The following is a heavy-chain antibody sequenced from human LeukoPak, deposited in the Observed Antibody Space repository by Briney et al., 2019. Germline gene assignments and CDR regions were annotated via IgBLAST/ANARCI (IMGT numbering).Heavy chain of an antibody. V-gene: IGHV1-46*01. CDR3: ARTEDSGSYCLGY. CDR1: GYTFTSYY. CDR2: INPSGGST. Sequence: GASVKVSCKASGYTFTSYYMHWVRQAPVQGLEWIAIINPSGGSTSYAQKFQGRVTMTRDTSTSTVYMELSSLSSEDTAVYYCARTEDSGSYCLGYWGQGTLVTVSS. J-gene: IGHJ4*02. D-gene: IGHD1-26*01.